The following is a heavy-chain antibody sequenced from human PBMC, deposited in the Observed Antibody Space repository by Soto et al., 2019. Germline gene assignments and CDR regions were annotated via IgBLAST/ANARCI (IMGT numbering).Heavy chain of an antibody. D-gene: IGHD3-16*01. V-gene: IGHV4-4*07. CDR3: ARDTGRVTFGGLASGMDV. J-gene: IGHJ6*02. CDR2: IYTSGST. Sequence: PSETLSLTCTVSGGSISSYYWSWIRQPAGKGLEWIGRIYTSGSTNYNPSLKSRVTMSVDTSKNQFSLKLSSVTAADTAVYYCARDTGRVTFGGLASGMDVWGQGTTVTVSS. CDR1: GGSISSYY.